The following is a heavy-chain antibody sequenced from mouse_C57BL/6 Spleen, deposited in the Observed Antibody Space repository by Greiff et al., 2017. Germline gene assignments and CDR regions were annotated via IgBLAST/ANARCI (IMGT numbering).Heavy chain of an antibody. V-gene: IGHV1-82*01. D-gene: IGHD1-1*01. Sequence: SGPELVKPGASVKISCKASGYAFSSSWMNWVKQRPGKGLEWIGRIYPGDGDTNYNGKFKGKATLTADKSSSTAYMQLSSLTSEDSAVYFCARWLTTVVATPNAMDYWGQGTSVTVSS. CDR2: IYPGDGDT. J-gene: IGHJ4*01. CDR1: GYAFSSSW. CDR3: ARWLTTVVATPNAMDY.